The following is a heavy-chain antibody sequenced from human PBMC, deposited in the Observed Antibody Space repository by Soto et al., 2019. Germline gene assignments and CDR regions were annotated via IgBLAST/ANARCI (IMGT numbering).Heavy chain of an antibody. Sequence: GGSLRLSCAASGFTFSSYAMSWVRQAPGKGLEWVSAISGSGGSTYYADSVKGRFTISRDNSKNTLYLQMNGLRAEDTAVYYCAKWSSGEGYYYGMDVWGQGTTVTVSS. J-gene: IGHJ6*02. CDR3: AKWSSGEGYYYGMDV. CDR2: ISGSGGST. CDR1: GFTFSSYA. V-gene: IGHV3-23*01. D-gene: IGHD3-16*01.